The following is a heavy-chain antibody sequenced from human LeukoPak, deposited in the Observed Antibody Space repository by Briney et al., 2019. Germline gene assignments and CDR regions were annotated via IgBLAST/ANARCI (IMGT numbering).Heavy chain of an antibody. CDR3: AKDLMAGHLWLQGY. CDR2: ISGSGGNT. Sequence: GGSLSLSCAASGFPFSNYSMRWVRQAAGKGLEWVSAISGSGGNTFYAFCVKGRFTISRDNSKNTLYLQMKSLRAEDPAVYCCAKDLMAGHLWLQGYWGQGTLVTVSS. D-gene: IGHD5-18*01. CDR1: GFPFSNYS. V-gene: IGHV3-23*01. J-gene: IGHJ4*02.